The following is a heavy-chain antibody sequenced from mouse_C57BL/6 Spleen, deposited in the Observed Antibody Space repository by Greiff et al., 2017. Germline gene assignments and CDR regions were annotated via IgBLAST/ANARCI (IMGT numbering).Heavy chain of an antibody. Sequence: QVQLKQSGAELVRPGTSVKMSCKASGYTFTNYWIGWAKQRPGHGLEWIGDIYPGGGYTNYNEKFKGKATLTADKSSSTAYMQFSRLTSEDSAIYYCARSSYYSNYGAMDYWGQGTSVTVSS. CDR1: GYTFTNYW. CDR3: ARSSYYSNYGAMDY. CDR2: IYPGGGYT. J-gene: IGHJ4*01. V-gene: IGHV1-63*01. D-gene: IGHD2-5*01.